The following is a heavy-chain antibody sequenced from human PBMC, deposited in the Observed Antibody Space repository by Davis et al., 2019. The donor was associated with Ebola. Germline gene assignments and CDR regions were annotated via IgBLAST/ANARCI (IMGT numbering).Heavy chain of an antibody. D-gene: IGHD4-23*01. Sequence: GGSLRLSCAASGFTFSSYAMSWVSQAPGKGLEWISAISGSGGSTYYADSVKGRFTISRYNSKNTRYLQMNSLRDEDTAVYYCATPIPVGTPAIDYWGQGTLVTVSS. CDR1: GFTFSSYA. V-gene: IGHV3-23*01. CDR3: ATPIPVGTPAIDY. J-gene: IGHJ4*02. CDR2: ISGSGGST.